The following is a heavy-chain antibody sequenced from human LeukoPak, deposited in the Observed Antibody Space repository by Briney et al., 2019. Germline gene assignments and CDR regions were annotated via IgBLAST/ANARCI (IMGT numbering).Heavy chain of an antibody. Sequence: PSETLPLTCAVYGGSFSGYYWSWIRQPPGKGLEWIGEINHSGSTNYNPSLKSRVTISVDTSKNQFSLKLSSVTAADTAVYYCARGANYYGSGSYYYWGQGTLVTVSS. D-gene: IGHD3-10*01. CDR2: INHSGST. V-gene: IGHV4-34*01. CDR3: ARGANYYGSGSYYY. CDR1: GGSFSGYY. J-gene: IGHJ4*02.